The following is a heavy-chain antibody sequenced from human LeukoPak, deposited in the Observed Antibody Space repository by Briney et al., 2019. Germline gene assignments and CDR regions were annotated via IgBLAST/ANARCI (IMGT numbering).Heavy chain of an antibody. CDR3: AKDLPIYDILTGYPPSTCFDY. CDR1: GFTFSSYA. D-gene: IGHD3-9*01. J-gene: IGHJ4*02. CDR2: ISGSGGST. Sequence: GGSLRLSCAASGFTFSSYAMSWVRQAPGKGLEWVSAISGSGGSTYYADSVKGRFTISRDNSKNTLYLQMNSLRAEDTAVYYCAKDLPIYDILTGYPPSTCFDYWGQGTLVTVSS. V-gene: IGHV3-23*01.